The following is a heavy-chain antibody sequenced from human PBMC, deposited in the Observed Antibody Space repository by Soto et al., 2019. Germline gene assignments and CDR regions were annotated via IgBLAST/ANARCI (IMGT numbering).Heavy chain of an antibody. D-gene: IGHD6-19*01. CDR2: ISGSGGST. J-gene: IGHJ4*02. CDR3: AKDREYSSGWVLYYFDY. V-gene: IGHV3-23*01. CDR1: GFTFSSYA. Sequence: GGSLRLSCAASGFTFSSYAMSWVRQAPGKGLEWVSAISGSGGSTYYADSVKGRFTISRDNSKNTLYLQMNSLRAEDTAVYYCAKDREYSSGWVLYYFDYWGQGTLVTVSS.